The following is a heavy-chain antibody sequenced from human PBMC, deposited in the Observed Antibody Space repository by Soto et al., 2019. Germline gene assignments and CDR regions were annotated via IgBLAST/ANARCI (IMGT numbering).Heavy chain of an antibody. D-gene: IGHD3-16*01. V-gene: IGHV3-74*03. Sequence: WGSLRLSCAVSGFTFSNYWMHWVRQDPEKGLVWVSTINTDGTTTQYADSVKGRFTVTRDNAKNTLYLQMNSLRFEDTAVYFCAKDLSWGQCDYWGQGTLVTVSS. J-gene: IGHJ4*02. CDR3: AKDLSWGQCDY. CDR2: INTDGTTT. CDR1: GFTFSNYW.